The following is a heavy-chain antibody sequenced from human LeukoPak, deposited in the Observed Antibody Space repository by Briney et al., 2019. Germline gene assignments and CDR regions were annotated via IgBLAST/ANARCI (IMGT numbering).Heavy chain of an antibody. CDR2: MNPKSGDT. J-gene: IGHJ5*02. CDR3: ARALPYYYDSSGYPGWFDP. Sequence: GASVKVSCKASGYSFTNYDINWVRQATGQGLEWMGWMNPKSGDTGYSQKFQGRVFITRDTSINTAYMELSSLRSEDTAVYYCARALPYYYDSSGYPGWFDPWGQGTLVTVSS. D-gene: IGHD3-22*01. V-gene: IGHV1-8*03. CDR1: GYSFTNYD.